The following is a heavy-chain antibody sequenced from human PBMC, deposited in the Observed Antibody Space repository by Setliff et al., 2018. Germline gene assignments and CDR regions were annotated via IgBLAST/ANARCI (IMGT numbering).Heavy chain of an antibody. V-gene: IGHV3-21*01. CDR2: ISSSSTFI. J-gene: IGHJ4*03. CDR1: GFSLSNYS. D-gene: IGHD6-13*01. Sequence: PGGSLRLSCAASGFSLSNYSMNWVRQTPGKGLEWVSSISSSSTFIYYAESLKGRFTISRDNSKNTLYLQMNSLRAEDTAVYYCARDLLRAGTSSGFDYWGKGTMVTVSS. CDR3: ARDLLRAGTSSGFDY.